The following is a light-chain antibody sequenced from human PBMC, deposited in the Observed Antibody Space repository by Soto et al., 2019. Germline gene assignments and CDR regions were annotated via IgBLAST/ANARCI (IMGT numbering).Light chain of an antibody. CDR1: NIGANS. V-gene: IGLV3-21*02. CDR3: QVWHSSRGV. Sequence: SSELTQTPSVSVAPGQTARITCGGDNIGANSVHWYQQKPGQAPILVVYDDSDRPSGIPERFSGSNSGNTAALTITRVEGGDEADYYCQVWHSSRGVFGGGTQLTVL. J-gene: IGLJ2*01. CDR2: DDS.